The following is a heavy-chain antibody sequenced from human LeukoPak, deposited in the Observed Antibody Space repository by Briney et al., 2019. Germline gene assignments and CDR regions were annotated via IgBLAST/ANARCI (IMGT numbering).Heavy chain of an antibody. D-gene: IGHD3-3*01. CDR2: VYPGDSDT. CDR1: GYSFTSYW. J-gene: IGHJ5*02. Sequence: GESLKISCKGSGYSFTSYWIGWVRQMPGKGLEWMGIVYPGDSDTRYSPSFQGQVTISADKSISTAYLQWSSLKASDTAMYYCARSITIFGVVIMAWFDPRGQGTLVTVSS. V-gene: IGHV5-51*01. CDR3: ARSITIFGVVIMAWFDP.